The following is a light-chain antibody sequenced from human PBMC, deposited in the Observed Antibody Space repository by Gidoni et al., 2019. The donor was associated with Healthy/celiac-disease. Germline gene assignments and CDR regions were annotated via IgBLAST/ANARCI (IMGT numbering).Light chain of an antibody. J-gene: IGKJ2*01. CDR3: QQYNNWPPYT. CDR1: QSVSSN. CDR2: GAS. V-gene: IGKV3-15*01. Sequence: ERVMTQSQATLSVSPGERATLPCRASQSVSSNLAWYQQKPGQAPRLLIYGASTRATGIPARFSGSGSGTEFTLTLSSLQSEDFAVYYCQQYNNWPPYTFGQGTKLEIK.